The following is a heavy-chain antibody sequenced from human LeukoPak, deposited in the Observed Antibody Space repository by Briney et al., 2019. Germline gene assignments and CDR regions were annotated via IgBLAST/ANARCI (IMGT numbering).Heavy chain of an antibody. V-gene: IGHV3-23*01. D-gene: IGHD2-2*01. J-gene: IGHJ4*02. Sequence: GGSLRLSCAASGFTFSSYAMTWVRQAPGKGLEWVSTLSGSGGSTYYADSVKGRFTISRDNANNTLYLQMNSLRAEDTAVYYCANTGCSSTSCSPNYWGQGTLVTASS. CDR3: ANTGCSSTSCSPNY. CDR1: GFTFSSYA. CDR2: LSGSGGST.